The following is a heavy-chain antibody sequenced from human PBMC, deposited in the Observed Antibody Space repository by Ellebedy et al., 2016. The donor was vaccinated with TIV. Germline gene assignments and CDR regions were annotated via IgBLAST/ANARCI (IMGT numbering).Heavy chain of an antibody. CDR2: ISYDAHNK. D-gene: IGHD2-2*03. V-gene: IGHV3-30*18. J-gene: IGHJ4*02. CDR3: AKVPVGFCNRPFCFYLDD. Sequence: PGGSLRLSCAASGFTFSSYDMHWVRQAPGKGLEWVALISYDAHNKYFADSVKGRFTISRDNSKNTLYLQMNTLRPEYTALYYCAKVPVGFCNRPFCFYLDDWGQGTLVSVSS. CDR1: GFTFSSYD.